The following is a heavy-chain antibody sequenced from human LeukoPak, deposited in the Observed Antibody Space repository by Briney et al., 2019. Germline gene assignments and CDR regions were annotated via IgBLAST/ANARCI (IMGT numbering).Heavy chain of an antibody. V-gene: IGHV3-23*01. CDR2: ISGTGDRT. Sequence: GGSLRLSCAASGFTFSTYAMSWVRQTPEEGVEWVSAISGTGDRTYHADSVKDRFTISRDNSQNTLYLQMDSLRDEDTAVYYCVKDLLCTDASGLTELFDFWGQGTMVTVSS. D-gene: IGHD2-8*01. CDR3: VKDLLCTDASGLTELFDF. J-gene: IGHJ3*01. CDR1: GFTFSTYA.